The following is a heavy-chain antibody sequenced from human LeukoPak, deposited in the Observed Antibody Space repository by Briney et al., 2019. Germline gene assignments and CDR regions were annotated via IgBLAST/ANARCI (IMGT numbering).Heavy chain of an antibody. CDR2: MSYSGST. CDR3: AGAAGGMRYFDY. J-gene: IGHJ4*02. CDR1: GGSISSYY. D-gene: IGHD6-13*01. Sequence: SETLSLTCTVSGGSISSYYWSWIRQPPGKGLEWIGYMSYSGSTNYNPPLKSRVTISVDTSKNQFFLKLSSVTAADTAVYYCAGAAGGMRYFDYWGQGTLVTVSS. V-gene: IGHV4-59*01.